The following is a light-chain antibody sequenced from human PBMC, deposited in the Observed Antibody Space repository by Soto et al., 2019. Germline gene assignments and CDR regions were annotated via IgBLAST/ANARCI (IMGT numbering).Light chain of an antibody. Sequence: QSVLTQPPSASGTPGQRVNISCSGSSSNIGSNYVYWYRQFPGTAPKLLIQRNNQRPSGVPARFSGSKSGTSASLAIRGLRSADEADYYCGGWDDSLSGPVFGGGTKVTVL. J-gene: IGLJ2*01. V-gene: IGLV1-47*01. CDR1: SSNIGSNY. CDR2: RNN. CDR3: GGWDDSLSGPV.